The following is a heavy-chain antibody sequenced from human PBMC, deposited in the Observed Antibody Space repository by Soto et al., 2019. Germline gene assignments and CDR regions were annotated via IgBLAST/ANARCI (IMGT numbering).Heavy chain of an antibody. Sequence: GGSLRLSCAASGFTFSNAWMNWVRQAPGKGLEWVGRIKSKTDGGTTDYAAPVKGRFTISRDDSKNTLYLQMNSLKTEDTAVYYCTTVTRKYSSSSLYYYYGMDVWGQGTTVTVSS. D-gene: IGHD6-6*01. CDR3: TTVTRKYSSSSLYYYYGMDV. CDR2: IKSKTDGGTT. V-gene: IGHV3-15*07. J-gene: IGHJ6*02. CDR1: GFTFSNAW.